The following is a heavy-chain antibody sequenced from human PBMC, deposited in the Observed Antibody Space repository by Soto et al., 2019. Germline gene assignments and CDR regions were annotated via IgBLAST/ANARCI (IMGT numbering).Heavy chain of an antibody. Sequence: QVQLQESGPGLVKPSETLSLTCTVSGGSISSYYWSWIRQPPGKGLELIGYIYYSGSTNYNPSLKIRVTISVDTSKNQFSLKLSSVTAADTAVYYCARRYGGHFDYWGQGTLVTVSS. J-gene: IGHJ4*02. CDR3: ARRYGGHFDY. D-gene: IGHD4-17*01. CDR1: GGSISSYY. CDR2: IYYSGST. V-gene: IGHV4-59*08.